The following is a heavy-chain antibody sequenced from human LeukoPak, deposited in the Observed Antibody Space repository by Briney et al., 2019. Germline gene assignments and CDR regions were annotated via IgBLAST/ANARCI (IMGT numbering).Heavy chain of an antibody. Sequence: GRSLRLSCAASGFTFSSYGMHWVRQAPGKGLEWVAVIWYDGSNKYYADSVKGRFTISRDNSKNTLYLQMNSLRAEDTAVYYCAANRPRRGYCSSTSCYGSYYYGMDVWGQGTTVTVSS. CDR1: GFTFSSYG. CDR2: IWYDGSNK. D-gene: IGHD2-2*01. CDR3: AANRPRRGYCSSTSCYGSYYYGMDV. V-gene: IGHV3-33*01. J-gene: IGHJ6*02.